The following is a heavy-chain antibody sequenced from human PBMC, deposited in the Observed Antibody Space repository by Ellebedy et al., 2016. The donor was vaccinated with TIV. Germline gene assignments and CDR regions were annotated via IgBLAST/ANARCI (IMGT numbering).Heavy chain of an antibody. D-gene: IGHD3-3*01. CDR1: GFSFSNFW. CDR3: VGFGVFNL. V-gene: IGHV3-7*01. Sequence: GESLKISCAAWGFSFSNFWMSWVRQAPGKGLEWVAHIKTDGSEKYYVDSVKGRFTNSREHAKNALFLQMDGLRIDDSAVYYCVGFGVFNLWGQGAPVTVSS. J-gene: IGHJ5*02. CDR2: IKTDGSEK.